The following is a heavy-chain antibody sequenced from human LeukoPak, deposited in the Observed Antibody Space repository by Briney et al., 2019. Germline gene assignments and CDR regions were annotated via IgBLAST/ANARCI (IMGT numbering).Heavy chain of an antibody. V-gene: IGHV3-48*03. D-gene: IGHD1-1*01. J-gene: IGHJ3*02. CDR2: ISSSGSAI. CDR1: GFTFSSYE. CDR3: AREGWNDDFDI. Sequence: AGGSLRLSCAASGFTFSSYEMNWVRQAPGKGLEWVSYISSSGSAIYSADSVKGRFTISRDNAKNSLYLQMSGLRAEDTAVYYCAREGWNDDFDIWGQGTMVTVSS.